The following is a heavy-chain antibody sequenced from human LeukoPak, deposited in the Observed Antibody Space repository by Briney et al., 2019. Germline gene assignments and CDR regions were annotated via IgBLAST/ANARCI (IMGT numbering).Heavy chain of an antibody. CDR3: ASHCSTSCYSDY. Sequence: ASVKVSCKASGYTFTGYYMHWVRQAPGQGLKWMGWINPNSGGTNYAQKFQGRVTMTRDTSISTAYMELSRLRSDDTAVYYCASHCSTSCYSDYWGQGTLFTVSS. CDR1: GYTFTGYY. V-gene: IGHV1-2*02. D-gene: IGHD2-2*02. J-gene: IGHJ4*01. CDR2: INPNSGGT.